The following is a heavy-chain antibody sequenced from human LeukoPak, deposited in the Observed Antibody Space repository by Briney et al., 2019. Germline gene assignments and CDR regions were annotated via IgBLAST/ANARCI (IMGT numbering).Heavy chain of an antibody. J-gene: IGHJ4*02. Sequence: AGSLSLSCSASGFTGSSNYMIWVPQAPGKGLKGSTVLYSGGSTYYADSEKGRFTISRKSTRNAQYVPINRLRAEDTAVYYCAKAFGDYGDYFDYWGQGTLVTVSS. D-gene: IGHD4-17*01. V-gene: IGHV3-53*01. CDR2: LYSGGST. CDR3: AKAFGDYGDYFDY. CDR1: GFTGSSNY.